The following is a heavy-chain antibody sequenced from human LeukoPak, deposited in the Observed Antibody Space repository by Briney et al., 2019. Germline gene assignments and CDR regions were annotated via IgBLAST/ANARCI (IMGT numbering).Heavy chain of an antibody. J-gene: IGHJ4*02. D-gene: IGHD3-3*02. Sequence: GGSLRLSCTTSGFTFGDYAMSWVRQAPGKGLEWVGFIRSKAYGATTEYAASVEGRFTISRDDSKSIAYLRMNSLKTEDTAVYYCSRALAETLAFDYWGQGTLITVSS. V-gene: IGHV3-49*04. CDR1: GFTFGDYA. CDR3: SRALAETLAFDY. CDR2: IRSKAYGATT.